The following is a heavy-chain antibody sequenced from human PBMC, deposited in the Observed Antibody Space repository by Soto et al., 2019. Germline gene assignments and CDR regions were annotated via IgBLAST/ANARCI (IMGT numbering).Heavy chain of an antibody. Sequence: QVQLQESGPGLVKPSGTLSLTCAVSSGSISSSNWWSWVRQPPGKGLEWIGEIYHSGSTNYTPSLKSRVTISVDKSKNQFSLKLSSVTAADTAVYYCARDQTNYDFWSGYSYYYYMDVWGKGTTVTVSS. D-gene: IGHD3-3*01. V-gene: IGHV4-4*02. CDR1: SGSISSSNW. CDR3: ARDQTNYDFWSGYSYYYYMDV. CDR2: IYHSGST. J-gene: IGHJ6*03.